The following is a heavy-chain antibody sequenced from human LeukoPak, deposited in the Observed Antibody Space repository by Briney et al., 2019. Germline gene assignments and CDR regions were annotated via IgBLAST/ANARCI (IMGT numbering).Heavy chain of an antibody. CDR3: ARGGLTMVRGEGTPP. Sequence: SETLSLTCAVYGGAFSGYYWSWIRQPPGKGLEGKGEINHSGSTNYNPTLKSRVTISVDTSINQFALKMRSVTASATSVYYRARGGLTMVRGEGTPPWGQGTLVTVSS. CDR1: GGAFSGYY. CDR2: INHSGST. D-gene: IGHD3-10*01. J-gene: IGHJ5*02. V-gene: IGHV4-34*01.